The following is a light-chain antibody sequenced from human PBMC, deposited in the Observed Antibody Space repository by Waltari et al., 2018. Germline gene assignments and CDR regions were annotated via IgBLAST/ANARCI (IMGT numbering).Light chain of an antibody. CDR1: QSINRN. J-gene: IGKJ5*01. CDR2: GTS. V-gene: IGKV3-15*01. Sequence: EIVMTQSPGTLSVSPGERATLACRASQSINRNLAWYQQKSGQAPRLLISGTSTRATGIPARFSGSGSGTEFTLTISSLQSEDFAVYYCQQYNDWPDTFGQGTRLEIK. CDR3: QQYNDWPDT.